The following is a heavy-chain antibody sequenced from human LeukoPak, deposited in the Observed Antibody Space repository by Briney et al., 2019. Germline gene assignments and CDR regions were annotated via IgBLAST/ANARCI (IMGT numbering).Heavy chain of an antibody. V-gene: IGHV4-59*01. J-gene: IGHJ6*03. D-gene: IGHD5-12*01. CDR2: IYYSGST. CDR3: ARGRGYSGYFGYYYMDV. Sequence: SETLSLTCTVFGGSISSYYWSWIRQPPGKGLEWIGYIYYSGSTNYNPSLKSRVTISLDTSKNQFSLKLSSVTAADTAVYYCARGRGYSGYFGYYYMDVWGKGTTVTISS. CDR1: GGSISSYY.